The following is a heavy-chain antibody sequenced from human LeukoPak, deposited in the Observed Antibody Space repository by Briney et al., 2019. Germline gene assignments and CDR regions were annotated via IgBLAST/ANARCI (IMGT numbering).Heavy chain of an antibody. V-gene: IGHV3-23*01. CDR2: IGGRGGST. J-gene: IGHJ4*02. CDR3: AKVRSGYSGSYYRMYYFDY. D-gene: IGHD1-26*01. CDR1: GFTFSDYG. Sequence: GGSLRLSCAASGFTFSDYGMSWVRQAPGKGLEWVSTIGGRGGSTYYADSVKGRFTISRDNSKNTLYLQMNSLRAEDTAVYYCAKVRSGYSGSYYRMYYFDYWGQGTLVTVSS.